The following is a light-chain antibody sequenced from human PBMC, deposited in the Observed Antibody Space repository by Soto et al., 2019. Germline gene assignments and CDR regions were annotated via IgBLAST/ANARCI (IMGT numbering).Light chain of an antibody. CDR2: GVS. CDR1: NSDVGGYNY. J-gene: IGLJ2*01. Sequence: QSALTQPASVSGSPGQSITISCTGTNSDVGGYNYVSWYQQHPGKAPKLLIYGVSNRPSGVSNRFSGSKSGNTASLTISGLQAEDEADYYCSSYTSSSTPYVLFGGGTKLTVL. V-gene: IGLV2-14*01. CDR3: SSYTSSSTPYVL.